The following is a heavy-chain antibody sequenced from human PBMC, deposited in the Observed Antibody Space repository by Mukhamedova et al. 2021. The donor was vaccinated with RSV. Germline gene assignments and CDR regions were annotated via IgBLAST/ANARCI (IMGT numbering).Heavy chain of an antibody. V-gene: IGHV3-74*01. CDR3: ARDPDRGGCSYMDV. Sequence: GLVWVARIKGDGTNIRDADSVKGRFTISRDNVKNTLYLQMNSLRAEDTAVYYCARDPDRGGCSYMDVWGEGTTVTVSS. CDR2: IKGDGTNI. D-gene: IGHD5-24*01. J-gene: IGHJ6*03.